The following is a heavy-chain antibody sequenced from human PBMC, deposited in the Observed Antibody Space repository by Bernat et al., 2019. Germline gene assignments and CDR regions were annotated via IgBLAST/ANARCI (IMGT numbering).Heavy chain of an antibody. J-gene: IGHJ4*02. Sequence: EVQLVESGGGLVQPGGSLRLSCAASGFSFSTSDMHWVRQAPGKRLEWVSFISGSSTTIYYADSVKGRFIISRDNGENSLYLQLSSLRVEDTAVYYCARVYRSVTITIFGVVTPDYWGQGTLVTVSS. V-gene: IGHV3-48*01. CDR2: ISGSSTTI. D-gene: IGHD3-3*01. CDR3: ARVYRSVTITIFGVVTPDY. CDR1: GFSFSTSD.